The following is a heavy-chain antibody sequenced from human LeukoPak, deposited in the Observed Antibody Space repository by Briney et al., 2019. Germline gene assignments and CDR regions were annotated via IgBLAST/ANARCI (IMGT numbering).Heavy chain of an antibody. CDR2: ITDDGSNK. V-gene: IGHV3-30*18. Sequence: GGSLRLTCAASGFTFSSYGMHWVRQAPGKGLAWVAAITDDGSNKYYADSVKVRFTISRDNAKNTLYLQMDSLRAEDAAVYYCANGRKNGDRYGTNNSFDYWGRGTLVTVSS. CDR1: GFTFSSYG. J-gene: IGHJ4*02. D-gene: IGHD5-18*01. CDR3: ANGRKNGDRYGTNNSFDY.